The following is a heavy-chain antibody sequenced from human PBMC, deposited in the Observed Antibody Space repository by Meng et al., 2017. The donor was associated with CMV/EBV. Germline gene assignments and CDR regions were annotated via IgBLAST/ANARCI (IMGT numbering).Heavy chain of an antibody. Sequence: ASVKVSCKASGYTFTGYYMHWVRQAPGQGLEWMGWINPNSGGTNYAQKFQGRVTMTRDTSISTAYMELSRPRSDDTAVYYCARKSRWLTRGDAFDIWGQGTMVTVSS. D-gene: IGHD5-24*01. CDR2: INPNSGGT. V-gene: IGHV1-2*02. J-gene: IGHJ3*02. CDR3: ARKSRWLTRGDAFDI. CDR1: GYTFTGYY.